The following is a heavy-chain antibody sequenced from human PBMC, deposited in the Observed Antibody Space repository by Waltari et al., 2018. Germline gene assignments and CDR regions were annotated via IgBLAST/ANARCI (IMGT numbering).Heavy chain of an antibody. CDR1: GGSISSYY. Sequence: QVQLQESGPGLVKPSETLSLTCTVSGGSISSYYWSWIRQPPGKGLEWIGYIYYSGSTNYNPSLKSRVTISVDTSKNQFSLKLSSVTAADTAVYYCAGEGIAAAVGAFDIWGQGTMVTVSS. D-gene: IGHD6-13*01. J-gene: IGHJ3*02. CDR3: AGEGIAAAVGAFDI. V-gene: IGHV4-59*01. CDR2: IYYSGST.